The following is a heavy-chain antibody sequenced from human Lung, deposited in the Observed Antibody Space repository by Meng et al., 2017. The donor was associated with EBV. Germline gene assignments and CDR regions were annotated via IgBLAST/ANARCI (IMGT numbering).Heavy chain of an antibody. CDR1: GFTFRNYW. J-gene: IGHJ4*02. CDR2: IKSDGTST. CDR3: VRQGSGAD. D-gene: IGHD3-10*01. V-gene: IGHV3-74*01. Sequence: EVQLVESGVGLIKPGGSLRLSCAASGFTFRNYWMHWVRQSPGKGLVWVSRIKSDGTSTDYADFVEGRFTMSRDNAKDMVYLQMNSLRVEDTAMYYCVRQGSGADWGQGTLVTVSS.